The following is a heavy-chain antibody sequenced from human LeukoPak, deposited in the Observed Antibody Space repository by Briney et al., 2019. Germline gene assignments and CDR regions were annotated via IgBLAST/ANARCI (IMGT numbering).Heavy chain of an antibody. CDR2: IYFSET. CDR1: GASFSDSTYY. V-gene: IGHV4-39*01. Sequence: SETLSLTCTVSGASFSDSTYYWAWIRQPPGKGLEGIVSIYFSETKYNPSLKSRITMSGDTSKNQFSLKLSSVTAADTAVYYCASPSKLVISRGGFDIWGQGTMVTVSA. CDR3: ASPSKLVISRGGFDI. J-gene: IGHJ3*02. D-gene: IGHD3-9*01.